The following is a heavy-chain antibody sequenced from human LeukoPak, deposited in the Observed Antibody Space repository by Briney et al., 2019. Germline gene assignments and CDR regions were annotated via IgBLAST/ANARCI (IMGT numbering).Heavy chain of an antibody. Sequence: KSSETLSLTCAVYGGSFGGYYWSWIRQPPGKGLEWIGEINHSGSTNYNPSLKSRVTISVDTSKNQFSLKLSSVTAADTAVYYCARARRSGLYFDYWGQGTLVTVSS. CDR3: ARARRSGLYFDY. V-gene: IGHV4-34*01. D-gene: IGHD3-3*01. J-gene: IGHJ4*02. CDR2: INHSGST. CDR1: GGSFGGYY.